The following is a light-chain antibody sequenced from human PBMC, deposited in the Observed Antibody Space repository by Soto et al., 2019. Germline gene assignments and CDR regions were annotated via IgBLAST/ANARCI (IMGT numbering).Light chain of an antibody. V-gene: IGLV2-23*02. J-gene: IGLJ3*02. CDR1: GNDVGNYNL. CDR3: CSSSGVTTWI. Sequence: QSALSPPASVSGSPGQSVTISCSGTGNDVGNYNLVSWYQQHPGKVPKLLIYEVSRRPSGVSDRFSASKSGNTASLTISGLQADDEADYYCCSSSGVTTWIFGGGTKLTVL. CDR2: EVS.